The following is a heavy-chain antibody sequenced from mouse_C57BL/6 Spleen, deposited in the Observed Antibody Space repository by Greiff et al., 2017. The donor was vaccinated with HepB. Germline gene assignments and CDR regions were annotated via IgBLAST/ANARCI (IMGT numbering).Heavy chain of an antibody. CDR3: ARDYYGSRTGYFDV. CDR1: GFTFSSYT. Sequence: EVNVVESGGGLVKPGGSLKLSCAASGFTFSSYTMSWVRQTPEKRLEWVATISGGGGNTYYPDSVKGRFTISRDNAKNTLYLQMSSLRSEDTALYYCARDYYGSRTGYFDVWGTGTTVTVSS. CDR2: ISGGGGNT. V-gene: IGHV5-9*01. D-gene: IGHD1-1*01. J-gene: IGHJ1*03.